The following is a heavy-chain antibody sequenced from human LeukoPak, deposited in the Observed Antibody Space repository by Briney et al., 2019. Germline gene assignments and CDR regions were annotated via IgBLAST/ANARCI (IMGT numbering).Heavy chain of an antibody. CDR3: AKETKVGENLYYFDY. J-gene: IGHJ4*02. CDR1: GFKFNDYA. V-gene: IGHV3-9*01. Sequence: GRSLRLSCVASGFKFNDYAMHWVRQAPGKGLEWVSGLSWHSGSIGYADSVKGRFIISRDNAKNSLYLEMNSLRPEDSALYYCAKETKVGENLYYFDYWGRGTPVTVSS. CDR2: LSWHSGSI. D-gene: IGHD1-26*01.